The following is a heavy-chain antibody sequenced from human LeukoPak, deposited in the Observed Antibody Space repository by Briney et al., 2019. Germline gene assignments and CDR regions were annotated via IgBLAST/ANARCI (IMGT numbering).Heavy chain of an antibody. J-gene: IGHJ5*02. Sequence: SVKVSCKASGGTFSSYAISWVRQAPGQGLEWMGRIIPILGIANYAQKFQGRVTITADKSTSTAYMELSSLRSEDTAVYYCARGAYCSSTSCYLRSWFDPWGQGTLVTVSS. CDR1: GGTFSSYA. CDR2: IIPILGIA. V-gene: IGHV1-69*04. D-gene: IGHD2-2*01. CDR3: ARGAYCSSTSCYLRSWFDP.